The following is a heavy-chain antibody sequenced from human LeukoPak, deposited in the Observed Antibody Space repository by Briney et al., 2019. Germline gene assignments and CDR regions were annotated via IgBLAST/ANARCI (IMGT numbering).Heavy chain of an antibody. J-gene: IGHJ4*02. CDR2: ISGSGGST. CDR3: AKVFHGYSYGFSSFDY. CDR1: GFTFSSYA. D-gene: IGHD5-18*01. Sequence: GGSLRLSCAASGFTFSSYAMSWVRQAPGKGLEWVSAISGSGGSTYYADSVKGRFTISRDNSKNTLYLQMNSLRAEDTAVYYCAKVFHGYSYGFSSFDYWGQGTLVTVSS. V-gene: IGHV3-23*01.